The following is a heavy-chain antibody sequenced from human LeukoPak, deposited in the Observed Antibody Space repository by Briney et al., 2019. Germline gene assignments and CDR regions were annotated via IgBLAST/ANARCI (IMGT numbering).Heavy chain of an antibody. CDR3: AKGRGWEASYYYYYMDV. CDR1: GFTFSSYG. V-gene: IGHV3-30*02. J-gene: IGHJ6*03. CDR2: IRYDGSNK. D-gene: IGHD1-26*01. Sequence: GGSLRLSCAASGFTFSSYGMHWVRQAPGKGLEWEAFIRYDGSNKYYTDSVKGRLTISRDNSKNTLYLQMNSLRAEDTAVYYCAKGRGWEASYYYYYMDVWGKGTTVTISS.